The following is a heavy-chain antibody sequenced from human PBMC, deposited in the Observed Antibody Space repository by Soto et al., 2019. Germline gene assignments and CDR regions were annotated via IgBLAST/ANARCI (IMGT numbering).Heavy chain of an antibody. CDR1: VCTFSSYA. D-gene: IGHD6-6*01. J-gene: IGHJ5*02. V-gene: IGHV1-69*13. CDR2: IIPIFGTA. CDR3: ARESRFSIAARGWFDP. Sequence: SVKVSCKSSVCTFSSYAIICVRQAPGQGLEWMGGIIPIFGTANYAQKFQGRVTITADESTSTAYMELSSLRSEDTAVYYCARESRFSIAARGWFDPRGQGTLVTVSS.